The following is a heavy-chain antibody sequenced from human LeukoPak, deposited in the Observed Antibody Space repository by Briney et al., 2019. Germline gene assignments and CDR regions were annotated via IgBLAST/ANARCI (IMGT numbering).Heavy chain of an antibody. CDR1: GYTFTSYG. D-gene: IGHD6-13*01. J-gene: IGHJ4*02. V-gene: IGHV1-18*01. CDR3: ARSNGIAAAGTETPLYY. Sequence: ASVKVSCKASGYTFTSYGISWVRQAPGQGLEWMGWISAYNGNTNYAQKLQGRVTMTTDTSTSTAYMELRSLRSDDTAVYHCARSNGIAAAGTETPLYYWGQGTLVTVSS. CDR2: ISAYNGNT.